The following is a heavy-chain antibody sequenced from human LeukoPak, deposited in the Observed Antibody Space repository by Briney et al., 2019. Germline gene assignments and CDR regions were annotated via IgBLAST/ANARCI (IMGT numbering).Heavy chain of an antibody. D-gene: IGHD6-25*01. V-gene: IGHV4-34*01. J-gene: IGHJ6*02. CDR2: INHSGST. CDR3: ARGSHDSYSSGYYYYGMDV. Sequence: PSETLSLTCAVYGGSFSGYYWSWIRQPPGKGLEWIGEINHSGSTNYNPSLKSRVTISVDTSKNQFSLKLSSVTAADTAVYYCARGSHDSYSSGYYYYGMDVWGQGTTVTVSS. CDR1: GGSFSGYY.